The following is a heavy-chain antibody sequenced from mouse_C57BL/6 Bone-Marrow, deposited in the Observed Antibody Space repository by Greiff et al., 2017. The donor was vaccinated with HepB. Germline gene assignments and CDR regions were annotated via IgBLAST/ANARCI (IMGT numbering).Heavy chain of an antibody. J-gene: IGHJ3*01. D-gene: IGHD1-1*01. CDR3: ARDLGSSPLFAY. CDR1: GFTFSSYA. CDR2: ISDGGSYT. V-gene: IGHV5-4*01. Sequence: EVQGVESGGGLVKPGGSLKLSCAASGFTFSSYAMYWVRQTPEKRLEWVATISDGGSYTYYPDNVKGRFTISRDNAKNNLYLQMRHLKSEDTAVYYCARDLGSSPLFAYWGQGTLVTVSA.